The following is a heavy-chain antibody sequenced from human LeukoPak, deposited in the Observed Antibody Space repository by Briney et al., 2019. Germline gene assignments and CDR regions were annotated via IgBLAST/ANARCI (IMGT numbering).Heavy chain of an antibody. V-gene: IGHV3-30*03. J-gene: IGHJ5*02. CDR2: ISYDGSNK. CDR1: GFTFSSYG. CDR3: AREGSSNLA. D-gene: IGHD6-6*01. Sequence: GGSLRLSCAASGFTFSSYGMHWVRQAPGKGLEWVAVISYDGSNKYYADSVKGRFTISRDNSKNTLYLQMNSLRAEDTAVYYCAREGSSNLAWGQGTLVTVSS.